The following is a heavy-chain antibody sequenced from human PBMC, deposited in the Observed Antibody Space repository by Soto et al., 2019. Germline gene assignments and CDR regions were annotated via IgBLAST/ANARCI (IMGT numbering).Heavy chain of an antibody. J-gene: IGHJ4*02. CDR1: GFTFSSYG. CDR3: ARDWGGLGY. Sequence: VQLAESGGGVVQPGRSLRLSCAASGFTFSSYGMHWVRQAPGKGLEWVANIIKDGSEKSYVDSVKGRFTISRDNAKNSLYLEMNSLRVEDTAVYYCARDWGGLGYWGQGTLVTVSS. V-gene: IGHV3-7*03. D-gene: IGHD3-10*01. CDR2: IIKDGSEK.